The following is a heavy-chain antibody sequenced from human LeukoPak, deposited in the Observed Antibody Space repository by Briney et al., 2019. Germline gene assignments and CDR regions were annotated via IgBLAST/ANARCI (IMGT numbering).Heavy chain of an antibody. Sequence: GGSLRLSCVASGFTVTSNYVTWVRQTPGKGLEWVSVIYTGGSPYYADSVKGRFAISRDISKNTVYLQMYSLRAEDTAVYYCARGAATGPTLGLDYWGQGTLVTVSS. CDR2: IYTGGSP. CDR3: ARGAATGPTLGLDY. V-gene: IGHV3-53*01. CDR1: GFTVTSNY. D-gene: IGHD6-13*01. J-gene: IGHJ4*02.